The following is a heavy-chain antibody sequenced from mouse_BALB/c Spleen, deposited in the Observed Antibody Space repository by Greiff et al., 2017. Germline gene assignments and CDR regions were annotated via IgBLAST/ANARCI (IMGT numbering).Heavy chain of an antibody. V-gene: IGHV1S81*02. J-gene: IGHJ4*01. D-gene: IGHD1-1*01. Sequence: QVQLQQPGAELVKPGASVKLSCKASGYTFTSYYMYWVKQRPGQGLEWIGGINPSNGGTNFNEKFKSKATLTVDKSSSTAYMQLSSLTSEDSAVYYCTGWGTTVVAYYAMDYWGQGTSVTVSS. CDR1: GYTFTSYY. CDR3: TGWGTTVVAYYAMDY. CDR2: INPSNGGT.